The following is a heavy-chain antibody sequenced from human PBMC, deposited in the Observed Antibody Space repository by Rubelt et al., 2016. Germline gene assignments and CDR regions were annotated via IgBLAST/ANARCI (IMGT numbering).Heavy chain of an antibody. J-gene: IGHJ6*02. CDR2: ISSSSSTI. CDR1: GFTFSRYA. V-gene: IGHV3-48*02. Sequence: SRGGLVQPGGSLRVSCAASGFTFSRYAMHWVRQPPGKGLEWVSYISSSSSTIYYADSVKGRFTISRDNAKNSLYLQMNSLRDEDTAVYYCARENNWIKNGMDVWGQGTTVTVSS. D-gene: IGHD1/OR15-1a*01. CDR3: ARENNWIKNGMDV.